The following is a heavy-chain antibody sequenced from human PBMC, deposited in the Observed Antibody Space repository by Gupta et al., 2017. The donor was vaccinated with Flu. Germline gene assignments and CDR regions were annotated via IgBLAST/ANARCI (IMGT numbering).Heavy chain of an antibody. D-gene: IGHD3-16*01. V-gene: IGHV3-23*01. CDR1: GFTFSSYA. CDR2: ISGSGGST. Sequence: EVQLLESGGGLVQPGASLRLSCSASGFTFSSYAMSWVRQGQGKGLEWVSAISGSGGSTYYADPVKGRFTISRDNSKNTLYLQMNSLRAEDTAVYYCAKDRGMMTFGGLDFDDWGQGTLVTVSS. J-gene: IGHJ4*02. CDR3: AKDRGMMTFGGLDFDD.